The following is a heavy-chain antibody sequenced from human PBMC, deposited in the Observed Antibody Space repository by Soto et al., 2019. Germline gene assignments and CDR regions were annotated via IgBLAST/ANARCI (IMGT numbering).Heavy chain of an antibody. J-gene: IGHJ6*02. CDR2: ISSSGGYT. V-gene: IGHV3-11*06. Sequence: GGSLRLSCAASGFTFSDYYMSWIRQAPGKGLDWVSYISSSGGYTNYADSVNGRFTVSRDNAKNSLYLQMHSLRAEDTAVYYCARVPYYFTSGTDYGMDVWGQGTTVTVSS. D-gene: IGHD3-10*01. CDR1: GFTFSDYY. CDR3: ARVPYYFTSGTDYGMDV.